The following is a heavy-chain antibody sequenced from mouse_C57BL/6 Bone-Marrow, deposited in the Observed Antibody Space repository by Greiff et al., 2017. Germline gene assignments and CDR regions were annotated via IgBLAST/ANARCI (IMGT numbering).Heavy chain of an antibody. V-gene: IGHV5-16*01. J-gene: IGHJ4*01. CDR2: INYDGSST. Sequence: EVKLVESEGGLVQPGSSMKLSCTASGFTFSDYYMAWVRQVPEKGLEWVANINYDGSSTYYLDSLKSRFIISRDNAKNILYLQMSSLKSEDTATYYCARGDSTPYYAMDYWGQGTSVTVSS. CDR3: ARGDSTPYYAMDY. D-gene: IGHD2-5*01. CDR1: GFTFSDYY.